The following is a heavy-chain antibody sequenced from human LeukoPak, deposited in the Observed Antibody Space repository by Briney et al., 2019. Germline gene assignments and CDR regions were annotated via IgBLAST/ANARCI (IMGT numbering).Heavy chain of an antibody. V-gene: IGHV3-21*01. D-gene: IGHD3-22*01. CDR2: ISSSSNYI. Sequence: GGSLRLSCAASGFTFNSYSMNWVRQAPGKGLEWVSSISSSSNYIYYADSLKGRFTISRDNAKNSLYLQMNTLRAEDTAVYYCARDKNYDDSGYYQDDAFDIWGQGTMVTVSS. CDR3: ARDKNYDDSGYYQDDAFDI. J-gene: IGHJ3*02. CDR1: GFTFNSYS.